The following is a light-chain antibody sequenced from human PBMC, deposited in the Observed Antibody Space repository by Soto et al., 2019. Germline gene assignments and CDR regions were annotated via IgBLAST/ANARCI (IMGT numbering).Light chain of an antibody. Sequence: QSVMTQPPSVSAAPGQKVTISCSGSSSNIGGNSVSWYQQLPGTAPKLLIYDDNKRPSGIPDRFSGSKSGNTASLTISGLQAEDEADYYCSSYTSSSTLVVFGGGTKLTVL. CDR2: DDN. V-gene: IGLV1-51*01. CDR3: SSYTSSSTLVV. CDR1: SSNIGGNS. J-gene: IGLJ2*01.